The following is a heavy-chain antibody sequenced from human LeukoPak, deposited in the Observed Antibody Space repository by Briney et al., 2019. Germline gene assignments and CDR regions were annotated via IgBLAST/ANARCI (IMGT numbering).Heavy chain of an antibody. Sequence: GGALRLSCAASGFSFDTYAMTWVRQAPGEGLELVSAFSGSGGSTYYADSVKGRFTISRDNSKNTLYLQMNSLRAEDTAVYYCAKDVGYCSSTTCYKPFDYWGQGTLVTVSS. V-gene: IGHV3-23*01. CDR2: FSGSGGST. CDR3: AKDVGYCSSTTCYKPFDY. J-gene: IGHJ4*02. CDR1: GFSFDTYA. D-gene: IGHD2-2*02.